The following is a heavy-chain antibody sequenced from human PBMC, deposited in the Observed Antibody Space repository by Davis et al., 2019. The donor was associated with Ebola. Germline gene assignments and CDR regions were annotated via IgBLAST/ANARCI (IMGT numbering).Heavy chain of an antibody. Sequence: PGGSLRLSCTDSVITFSSYAMTWVRQAPGKGLEWVSAISGSGGTTYYAGSVKGRFTISRDNSKNTLYLQMNSLRAEDTAVYYCAKDQGLLVVVAATLGYYGMDVWGQGTTVTVSS. J-gene: IGHJ6*02. CDR1: VITFSSYA. CDR3: AKDQGLLVVVAATLGYYGMDV. CDR2: ISGSGGTT. V-gene: IGHV3-23*01. D-gene: IGHD2-15*01.